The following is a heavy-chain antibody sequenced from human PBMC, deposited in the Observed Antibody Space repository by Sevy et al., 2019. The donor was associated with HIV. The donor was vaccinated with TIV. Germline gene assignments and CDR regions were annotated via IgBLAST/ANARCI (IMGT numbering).Heavy chain of an antibody. CDR3: ARALITIFGVVDYGMDV. D-gene: IGHD3-3*01. Sequence: GGCLRLSCAASGFTFSSYSMNWVRQAPGKGLERVSSISSSSNYIYYADSVKGRFTISRYNAKNSLYLQMNSLRAEDTAVYYCARALITIFGVVDYGMDVWGQGTTVIVSS. CDR2: ISSSSNYI. J-gene: IGHJ6*02. CDR1: GFTFSSYS. V-gene: IGHV3-21*01.